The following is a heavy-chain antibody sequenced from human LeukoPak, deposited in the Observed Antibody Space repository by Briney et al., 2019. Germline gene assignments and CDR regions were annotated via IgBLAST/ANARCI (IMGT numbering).Heavy chain of an antibody. J-gene: IGHJ4*02. D-gene: IGHD3-22*01. CDR3: ARDNEGGYDYYDSSGYQPSFDY. CDR2: ISSSGSTI. CDR1: GFTFSSYE. V-gene: IGHV3-48*03. Sequence: GGSLRLSCAASGFTFSSYEMNWVRQAPGKGLEWVSYISSSGSTIYYADSVKGRFTISRDNAKNSLYLQMNSLRAEDTAVYYCARDNEGGYDYYDSSGYQPSFDYWGQGTLVTVSS.